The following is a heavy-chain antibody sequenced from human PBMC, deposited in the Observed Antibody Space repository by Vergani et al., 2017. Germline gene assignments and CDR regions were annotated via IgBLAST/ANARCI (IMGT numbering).Heavy chain of an antibody. J-gene: IGHJ4*02. CDR2: IWYDGSNK. V-gene: IGHV3-33*01. CDR3: ARDFYNFGRGLDY. CDR1: GFTFSSYG. Sequence: VQLVESGGGVVQPGRSLRLSCAASGFTFSSYGMHWVRQAPGKGLEWVAVIWYDGSNKYYADSVKGRFTISRDNSKNTLYLQVNSLRAEDTAVYYCARDFYNFGRGLDYWGQGTLVTVSS. D-gene: IGHD3-10*01.